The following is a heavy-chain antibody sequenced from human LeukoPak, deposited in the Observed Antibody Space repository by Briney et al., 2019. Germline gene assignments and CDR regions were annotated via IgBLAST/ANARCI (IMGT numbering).Heavy chain of an antibody. D-gene: IGHD3-22*01. Sequence: GGSLRLSCAASGFTVSSNYMSWVRQAPGKGLEWVSVSYSGGSTYYADSMKGRFTTSRDNSKNTLYLQMNSLRAEDTAVYYCARDPDSSGSGNYWGQGTLVTVSS. J-gene: IGHJ4*02. CDR3: ARDPDSSGSGNY. CDR1: GFTVSSNY. CDR2: SYSGGST. V-gene: IGHV3-53*01.